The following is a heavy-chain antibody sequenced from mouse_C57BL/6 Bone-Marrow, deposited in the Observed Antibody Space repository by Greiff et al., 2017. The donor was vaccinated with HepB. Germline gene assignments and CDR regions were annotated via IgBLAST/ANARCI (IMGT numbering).Heavy chain of an antibody. V-gene: IGHV5-12*01. CDR3: ARHPPLYYGSSYGYFDV. D-gene: IGHD1-1*01. J-gene: IGHJ1*03. CDR2: ISNGGGST. Sequence: EVKVVESGGGLVQPGGSLKLSCAASGFTFSDYYMYWVRQTPEKRLEWVAYISNGGGSTYYPDTVKGRFTISRDNAKNTLYLQMSRLKSEDTAMYYCARHPPLYYGSSYGYFDVWGTGTTVTVSS. CDR1: GFTFSDYY.